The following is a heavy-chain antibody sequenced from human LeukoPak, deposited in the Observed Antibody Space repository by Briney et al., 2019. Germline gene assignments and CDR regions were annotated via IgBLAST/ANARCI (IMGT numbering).Heavy chain of an antibody. Sequence: GRSLRLSCAASGFTFDDYAMHWVRQAPGKGLEWVSGISWNSGSIGYADSVKGRFTISRDNSKNTLHLQMNRLRAEDTAVYYCAKDTTTVTSQGDYWGQGTLVTVSS. D-gene: IGHD4-17*01. CDR2: ISWNSGSI. V-gene: IGHV3-9*01. CDR1: GFTFDDYA. J-gene: IGHJ4*02. CDR3: AKDTTTVTSQGDY.